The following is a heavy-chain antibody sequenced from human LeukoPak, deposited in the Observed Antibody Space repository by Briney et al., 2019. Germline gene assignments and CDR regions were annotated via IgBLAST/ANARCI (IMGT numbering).Heavy chain of an antibody. CDR1: GYTFTDYY. D-gene: IGHD1-26*01. CDR3: APTIVGATPCFDY. V-gene: IGHV1-69-2*01. J-gene: IGHJ4*02. Sequence: AAVKISCKVSGYTFTDYYMHWVQQAPGKGLEWMGLVDPEDGETIYAEKFQGRVTITADTSTDTAYMELSSLRSEDTAVYYCAPTIVGATPCFDYWGQGTPVTVSS. CDR2: VDPEDGET.